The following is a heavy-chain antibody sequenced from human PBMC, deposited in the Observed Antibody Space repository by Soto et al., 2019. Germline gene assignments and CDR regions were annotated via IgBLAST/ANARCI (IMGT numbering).Heavy chain of an antibody. CDR2: IYTSGST. J-gene: IGHJ5*02. D-gene: IGHD3-10*01. CDR3: AREGPPYYYGSGSNWFDP. V-gene: IGHV4-4*07. Sequence: SSETLSLTCTVSGGSISSYYWSWIRQPAGKGLEWIGRIYTSGSTNYNPSLKSRVTMSVDTSKNQFSLKLSSVTAADTAVYYCAREGPPYYYGSGSNWFDPWGQGTLVTVS. CDR1: GGSISSYY.